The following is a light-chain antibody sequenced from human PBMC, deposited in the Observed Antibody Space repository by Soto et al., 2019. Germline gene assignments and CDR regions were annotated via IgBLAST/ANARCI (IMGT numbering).Light chain of an antibody. V-gene: IGKV3-11*01. CDR2: DAS. CDR1: QSINSK. J-gene: IGKJ5*01. CDR3: QQRSNWPPIT. Sequence: VMTQSPATLSLSPGERATLSCRASQSINSKLVWYQQKPGQAPRLLIYDASNRATGIPARFSGSGSGTDFTLTISSLEPEDFAVYYCQQRSNWPPITFGQGTRLEIK.